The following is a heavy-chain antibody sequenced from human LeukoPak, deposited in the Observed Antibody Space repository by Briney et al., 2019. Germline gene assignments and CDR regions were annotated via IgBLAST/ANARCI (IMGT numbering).Heavy chain of an antibody. J-gene: IGHJ5*02. CDR2: FYSGGRT. Sequence: GGSLRLSCAASGFTVSSSYMSWDRQAPGKGLEWVSVFYSGGRTYYADSVKGRFTISRDTSKNTLYLQMNSLRAEDTAVYYCARDRGGYWFDPWGQGTLVTVSS. CDR3: ARDRGGYWFDP. CDR1: GFTVSSSY. V-gene: IGHV3-53*01.